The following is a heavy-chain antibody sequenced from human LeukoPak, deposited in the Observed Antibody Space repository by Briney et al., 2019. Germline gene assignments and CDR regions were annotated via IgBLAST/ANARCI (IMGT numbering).Heavy chain of an antibody. J-gene: IGHJ6*03. D-gene: IGHD3-16*01. CDR2: IKHSGST. Sequence: SESLSLTCAVYGGSFSGYYWRWIRQPPGKGLEWIGEIKHSGSTNYKPSLKTRVTISVNTSENQFSLKLSSVTGADTAVYYCARGLRWGYMDVWGKGTTVSVSS. CDR1: GGSFSGYY. CDR3: ARGLRWGYMDV. V-gene: IGHV4-34*01.